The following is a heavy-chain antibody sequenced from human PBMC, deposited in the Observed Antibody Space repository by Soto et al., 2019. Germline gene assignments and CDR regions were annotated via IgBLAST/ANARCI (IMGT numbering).Heavy chain of an antibody. J-gene: IGHJ5*02. CDR3: AIYDSAQKFYNHESFGP. CDR2: INPNSGGT. CDR1: GYTFTGYY. D-gene: IGHD5-12*01. V-gene: IGHV1-2*04. Sequence: SVQVSCTASGYTFTGYYMHWVRQAPGQGLEWMGWINPNSGGTNYAQKFQGWVTMTRDTSINTAFMQLSRLRSGDTAVYYCAIYDSAQKFYNHESFGPCGQANLVIVSS.